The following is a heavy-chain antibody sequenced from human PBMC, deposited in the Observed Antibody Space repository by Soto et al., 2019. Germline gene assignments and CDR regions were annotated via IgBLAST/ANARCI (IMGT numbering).Heavy chain of an antibody. D-gene: IGHD6-13*01. CDR2: ISYDGSNK. V-gene: IGHV3-30-3*01. CDR3: ARDNVGSWHPMDGLPDTGMDV. J-gene: IGHJ6*02. CDR1: GFTFSSYA. Sequence: QVQLVESGGGVVQPGRSLRLSCAASGFTFSSYAMHWVRQAPGKGLEWVAVISYDGSNKYYADSVKGRFTISRDNSKNTLYLQMNSLRAEDTAVYYCARDNVGSWHPMDGLPDTGMDVWRQGTTVTVSS.